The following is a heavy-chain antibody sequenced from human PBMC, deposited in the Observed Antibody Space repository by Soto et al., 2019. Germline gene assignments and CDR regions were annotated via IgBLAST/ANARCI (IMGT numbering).Heavy chain of an antibody. CDR2: IYYSGST. Sequence: PSETLSLTCTVSGGSISSYYWSWIRQPPGKGLEWIGYIYYSGSTNYNPSLKSRVTISVDTSKNQFSLKLSSVTAADTAVYYCARDKRSQYGDYGYIDYWGQGTLVTVSS. D-gene: IGHD4-17*01. V-gene: IGHV4-59*01. CDR1: GGSISSYY. CDR3: ARDKRSQYGDYGYIDY. J-gene: IGHJ4*02.